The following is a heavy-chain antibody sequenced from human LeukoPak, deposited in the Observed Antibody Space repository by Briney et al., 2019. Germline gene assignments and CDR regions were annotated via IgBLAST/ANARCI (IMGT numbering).Heavy chain of an antibody. Sequence: PSQTLSLTCAVSGGSISSGGYSWSWIRQPPGKGLEWIGYIYHSGSTYYNPSLKSRVTISVDRSKNQFSLKLSSVTAADTAVYYCARVHCGGDCCFNWFDPWGQGALVTVSS. CDR3: ARVHCGGDCCFNWFDP. J-gene: IGHJ5*02. CDR1: GGSISSGGYS. CDR2: IYHSGST. V-gene: IGHV4-30-2*01. D-gene: IGHD2-21*02.